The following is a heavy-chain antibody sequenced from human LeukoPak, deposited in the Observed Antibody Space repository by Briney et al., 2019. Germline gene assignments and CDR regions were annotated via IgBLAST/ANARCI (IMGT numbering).Heavy chain of an antibody. J-gene: IGHJ4*02. CDR1: GGSIYAYY. V-gene: IGHV4-59*01. Sequence: PSETLSLTCTVSGGSIYAYYWNWIRQPPGKGLEWTGYVYYTGSTNYNPSLKSRVNISVDSSKNSFSLQLHSVTAADTAVYFCARGLMESTKVDFWGQGTLVTVSS. D-gene: IGHD5/OR15-5a*01. CDR3: ARGLMESTKVDF. CDR2: VYYTGST.